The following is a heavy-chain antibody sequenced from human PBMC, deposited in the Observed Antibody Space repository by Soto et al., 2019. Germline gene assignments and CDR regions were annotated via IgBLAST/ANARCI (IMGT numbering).Heavy chain of an antibody. J-gene: IGHJ5*02. CDR3: SRRAPEGFDP. CDR2: MYYSGST. CDR1: GGSMNRSVYY. V-gene: IGHV4-39*01. Sequence: PSDTLSLTSNVCGGSMNRSVYYGSWIRQPPGKGLEWIGSMYYSGSTYYNPSLKSRVTISIDTPKNQLSLKLTSVTAADTAVYYCSRRAPEGFDPWGQGTLGTVSS.